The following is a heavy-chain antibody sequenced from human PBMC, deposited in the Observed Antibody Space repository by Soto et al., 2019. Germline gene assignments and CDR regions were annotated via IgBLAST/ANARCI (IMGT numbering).Heavy chain of an antibody. Sequence: GGSLRLSCAASGFTFSSYCMHWVRQAPGKGLEWVAVISYDGSNKYYADSVKGRFTISRDNSKNTLYLQMNSLRAEDTAVYYCAKDAGSYLDYWGQGTLVTVSS. CDR3: AKDAGSYLDY. V-gene: IGHV3-30*18. D-gene: IGHD1-26*01. J-gene: IGHJ4*02. CDR1: GFTFSSYC. CDR2: ISYDGSNK.